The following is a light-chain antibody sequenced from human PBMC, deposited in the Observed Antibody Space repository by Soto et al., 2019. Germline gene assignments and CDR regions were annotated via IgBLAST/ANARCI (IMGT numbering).Light chain of an antibody. CDR2: EVS. J-gene: IGLJ2*01. V-gene: IGLV2-14*01. Sequence: QSVLTQPASVSGSPGQSITISCTGTSSDIGGYNYVSWYQQHPGKAPKVMIYEVSNRPSGVSNRFSGSKSANTASLTISGLQAEDEADYYCSSYTRSNTFMIFGGGTKLTVL. CDR1: SSDIGGYNY. CDR3: SSYTRSNTFMI.